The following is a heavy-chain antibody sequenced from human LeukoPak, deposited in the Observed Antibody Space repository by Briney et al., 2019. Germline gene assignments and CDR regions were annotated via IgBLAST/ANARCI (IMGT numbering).Heavy chain of an antibody. V-gene: IGHV3-30-3*01. Sequence: GGSLRLSCAASGLTFSDFYMSWIRQAPGKGLEWVAVISYDGSNKYYADSVKGRFTISRDNSKNTLYLQMNSLRAEDTAVDYCARVVRQQVDYWGQGTLVTVSS. CDR2: ISYDGSNK. CDR3: ARVVRQQVDY. J-gene: IGHJ4*02. CDR1: GLTFSDFY. D-gene: IGHD6-13*01.